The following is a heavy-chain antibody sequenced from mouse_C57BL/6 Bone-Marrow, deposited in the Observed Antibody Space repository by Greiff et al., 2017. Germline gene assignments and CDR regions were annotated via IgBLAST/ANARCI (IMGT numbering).Heavy chain of an antibody. CDR2: INPNNGGT. CDR1: GYTFTDYY. V-gene: IGHV1-26*01. Sequence: VQLQQSGPELVKPGASVKISCKASGYTFTDYYMNWVKQSHGKILDCIGDINPNNGGTSYNQKFKGKATLTVDKSSSTAYMELRSLTSEDSAVYYCARRWRGFAYWGQGTLVTVSA. CDR3: ARRWRGFAY. D-gene: IGHD2-3*01. J-gene: IGHJ3*01.